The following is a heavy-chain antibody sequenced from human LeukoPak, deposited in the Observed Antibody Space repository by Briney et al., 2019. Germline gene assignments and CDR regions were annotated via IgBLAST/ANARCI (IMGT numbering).Heavy chain of an antibody. CDR2: ISGSSSYI. Sequence: GGSLRLSCAASGFTFSSYSMNWVRQAPGKGLEWVSSISGSSSYIYYADSVKGRFTISRDNAKSSLYLQMNSLRAEDTALYYCARETPNSSSWTDFDFWGQGTLVTVSS. CDR3: ARETPNSSSWTDFDF. J-gene: IGHJ4*02. CDR1: GFTFSSYS. D-gene: IGHD6-13*01. V-gene: IGHV3-21*01.